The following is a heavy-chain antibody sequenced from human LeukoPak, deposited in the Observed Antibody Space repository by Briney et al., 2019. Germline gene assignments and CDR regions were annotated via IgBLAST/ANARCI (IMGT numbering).Heavy chain of an antibody. CDR2: ISWNSGSI. D-gene: IGHD2-15*01. V-gene: IGHV3-9*01. CDR1: GFTFDDYA. CDR3: ARDSSLYYFDY. Sequence: SGGSLRLSCAASGFTFDDYAMHWVRQAPGKGLEWVSGISWNSGSIGYADSVKGRFTISRDNAKNTLYLQMNSLRAEDTAVYYCARDSSLYYFDYWGQGTLVTVSS. J-gene: IGHJ4*02.